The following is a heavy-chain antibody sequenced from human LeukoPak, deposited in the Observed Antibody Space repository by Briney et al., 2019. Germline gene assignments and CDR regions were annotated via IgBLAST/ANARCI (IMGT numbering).Heavy chain of an antibody. D-gene: IGHD2-15*01. CDR3: GGEPRLLDV. Sequence: PSETLSLTCTVSGASITSSYWSWFRQPPGGELESIGYIYYSGTTKSNPSLESRVTISVDTSENQVSLKLSFVTAADTATYYRGGEPRLLDVWGKGITVTVSS. CDR2: IYYSGTT. CDR1: GASITSSY. J-gene: IGHJ6*04. V-gene: IGHV4-59*01.